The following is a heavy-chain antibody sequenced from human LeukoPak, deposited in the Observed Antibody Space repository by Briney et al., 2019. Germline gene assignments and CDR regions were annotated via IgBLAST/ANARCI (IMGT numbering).Heavy chain of an antibody. CDR2: ISDSGANK. J-gene: IGHJ6*02. D-gene: IGHD1-26*01. CDR3: AKDVRVGGGGMDV. V-gene: IGHV3-23*01. Sequence: GGSLSLSRAVYGFTFSTYSMTWVRQAPGKALEWVSLISDSGANKHYADSVKGRFTICRDNSKSTVSLQMNRLRAEDTAVYYCAKDVRVGGGGMDVWGQGTPVTVSS. CDR1: GFTFSTYS.